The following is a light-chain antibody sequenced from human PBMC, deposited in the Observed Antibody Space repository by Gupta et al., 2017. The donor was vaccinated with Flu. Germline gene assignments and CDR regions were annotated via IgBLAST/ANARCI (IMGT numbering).Light chain of an antibody. Sequence: SPGQTAKITCSGDVLAKKYGRWLQQKPGQAPLGVMHKDTQRPSGIPERFSGSNSGTTVTLTISGAQVEDEADYYCYSAADSKLIFGGGTKLAVL. J-gene: IGLJ2*01. CDR3: YSAADSKLI. V-gene: IGLV3-27*01. CDR1: VLAKKY. CDR2: KDT.